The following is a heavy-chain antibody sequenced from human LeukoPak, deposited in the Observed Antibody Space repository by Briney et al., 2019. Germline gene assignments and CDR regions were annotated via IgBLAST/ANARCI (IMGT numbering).Heavy chain of an antibody. CDR1: GFTFSSFA. CDR3: ATTGYSSRNY. Sequence: GGSLRLSCAASGFTFSSFAMGWGRQAPGKGLEWVSAISGSGDTYYAASVKGRFTISRDNSKNTLYLQMSSLRADDTAVYYCATTGYSSRNYWGQGTLVTVSS. CDR2: ISGSGDT. V-gene: IGHV3-23*01. D-gene: IGHD6-13*01. J-gene: IGHJ4*02.